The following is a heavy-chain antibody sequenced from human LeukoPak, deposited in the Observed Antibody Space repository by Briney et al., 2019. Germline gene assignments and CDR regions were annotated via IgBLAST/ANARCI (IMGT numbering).Heavy chain of an antibody. CDR1: GGSISSYY. Sequence: SETLSLTCTVSGGSISSYYWTWIRQPPGKGLEWIGYIYFSGSTNYNPSLKNRVTFSVDTSKNQFSLKLSSVTAADTAVYYCARQPKSCAPGIFITGKACWFDTWGQGTLVTVSP. CDR2: IYFSGST. J-gene: IGHJ5*02. CDR3: ARQPKSCAPGIFITGKACWFDT. D-gene: IGHD3-10*01. V-gene: IGHV4-59*08.